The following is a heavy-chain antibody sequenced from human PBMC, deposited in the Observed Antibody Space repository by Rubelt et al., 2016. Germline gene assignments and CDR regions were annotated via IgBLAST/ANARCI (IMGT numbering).Heavy chain of an antibody. J-gene: IGHJ3*02. Sequence: QVQLQQWGAGLLKPSETLSLTCVVYGGSFSGYYWNWIRQPPGKGLEWIGEINQSGDTNYNPSLKSRVIISVDTSKSQFSLNFSAVTAADTAVYDCARKVVVSPIRIWGQGTMVTVSS. D-gene: IGHD2-15*01. V-gene: IGHV4-34*02. CDR3: ARKVVVSPIRI. CDR1: GGSFSGYY. CDR2: INQSGDT.